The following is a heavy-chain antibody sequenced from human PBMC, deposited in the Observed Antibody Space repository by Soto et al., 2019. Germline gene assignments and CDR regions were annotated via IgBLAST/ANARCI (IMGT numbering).Heavy chain of an antibody. CDR1: GFTFSSYE. D-gene: IGHD4-17*01. CDR2: ISSSGSTI. CDR3: ARDRMTTLVNLPYFDY. Sequence: VGSLRLSCAASGFTFSSYEMNCVRQSPGKGLEWVSYISSSGSTIYYADSVKGRFTISRDNDKNSLYLQMNSLRAEDTAVYYCARDRMTTLVNLPYFDYWGQGTLVTVSS. J-gene: IGHJ4*02. V-gene: IGHV3-48*03.